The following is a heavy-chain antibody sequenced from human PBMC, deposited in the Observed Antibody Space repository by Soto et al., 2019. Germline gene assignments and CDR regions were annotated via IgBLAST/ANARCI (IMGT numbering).Heavy chain of an antibody. CDR3: AKDRPGEDY. V-gene: IGHV3-30*18. D-gene: IGHD4-17*01. CDR1: GFTFSSYG. Sequence: QVQLVESGGGVVQPGRSLRLSCAASGFTFSSYGMHWVRQAPGKGLERVAVISYDGSNKYYADSVKGRFTISRDNSKNTLYLQMNSLRAEDTAVYYCAKDRPGEDYWGQGTLVTVSS. J-gene: IGHJ4*02. CDR2: ISYDGSNK.